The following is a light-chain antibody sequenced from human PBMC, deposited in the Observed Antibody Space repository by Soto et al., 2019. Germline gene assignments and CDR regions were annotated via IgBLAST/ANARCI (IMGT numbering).Light chain of an antibody. J-gene: IGLJ3*02. V-gene: IGLV2-14*01. CDR3: TSYTSSSDWV. CDR1: SSDVGAFNY. Sequence: QSVLTQPASVSGSPGQSITIPCTGTSSDVGAFNYVSWYQQYPGKAPKLMIYEVSNRPSGVSNRFSGSKSGNTASLTISGLQAADEADYYCTSYTSSSDWVFGGGTKLTVL. CDR2: EVS.